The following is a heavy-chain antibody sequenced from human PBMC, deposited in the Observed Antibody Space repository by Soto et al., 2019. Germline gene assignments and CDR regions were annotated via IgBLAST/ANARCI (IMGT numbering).Heavy chain of an antibody. CDR1: GISHDSTVPD. CDR3: ADTMPRYSPIWFGP. CDR2: VYWDDDK. J-gene: IGHJ5*02. Sequence: QITLKESGPTLVKATQTLTLTCSFSGISHDSTVPDVAWIRQPPGKALEWLALVYWDDDKRYSPSLSTRLTINEDTSKNQGILTMTNMHPVDTATYFCADTMPRYSPIWFGPWGLGIVVTVPS. D-gene: IGHD5-18*01. V-gene: IGHV2-5*02.